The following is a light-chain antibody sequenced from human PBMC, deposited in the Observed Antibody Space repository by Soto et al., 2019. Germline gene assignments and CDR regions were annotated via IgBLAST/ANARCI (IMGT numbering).Light chain of an antibody. V-gene: IGKV1-39*01. Sequence: DIQMTQSPSSLSASVGDRVTITCRASQNIDSYLNWYQQKPGKAPKLLIYAASSLKSGVPSRFSGSGAGTDFTLTFTSLHPEDFATYYCQQSYSFPWTFGQGTKVEIK. CDR3: QQSYSFPWT. CDR1: QNIDSY. CDR2: AAS. J-gene: IGKJ1*01.